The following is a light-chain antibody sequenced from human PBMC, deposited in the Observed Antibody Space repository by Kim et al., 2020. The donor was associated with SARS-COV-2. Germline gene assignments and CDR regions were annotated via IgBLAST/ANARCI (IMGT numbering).Light chain of an antibody. CDR2: RAS. CDR1: QTMSDW. J-gene: IGKJ5*01. CDR3: QQYKSYSTT. V-gene: IGKV1-5*03. Sequence: AFIGDTVTITCRASQTMSDWLAWYQQKPGKAPKLLIYRASTSESGVSSRFSGSGSGTEFTLTISSLQPDDSGNYYCQQYKSYSTTFGQGTRLEIK.